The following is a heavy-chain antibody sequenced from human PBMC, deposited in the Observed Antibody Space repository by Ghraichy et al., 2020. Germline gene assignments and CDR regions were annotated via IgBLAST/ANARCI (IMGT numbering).Heavy chain of an antibody. D-gene: IGHD3-9*01. CDR3: ARADSTAYYHYPGY. V-gene: IGHV3-21*01. CDR1: GFIFSSYS. CDR2: ISGSGRSI. J-gene: IGHJ4*02. Sequence: LSLTCAASGFIFSSYSMTWVRQAPGKGLEWVAYISGSGRSIHYADSVKGRFTISRDNAKNSLYLQMNSLRAEDSAVYYCARADSTAYYHYPGYWGQGTLVTVSS.